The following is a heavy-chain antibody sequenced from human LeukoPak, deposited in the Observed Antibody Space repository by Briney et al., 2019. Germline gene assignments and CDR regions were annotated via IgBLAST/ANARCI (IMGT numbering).Heavy chain of an antibody. D-gene: IGHD3-22*01. CDR3: ARVRRYYYDGSVQGAFDI. V-gene: IGHV4-39*07. CDR2: ISYSGIT. CDR1: GGSISSSNYY. Sequence: SETLSLTCTVSGGSISSSNYYWGWIRQPPGKGLEWIGSISYSGITYYNPSLKTRLTISVDTSKKQFSLKLSSVTAADTAVYYCARVRRYYYDGSVQGAFDIWGEGTMVTVS. J-gene: IGHJ3*02.